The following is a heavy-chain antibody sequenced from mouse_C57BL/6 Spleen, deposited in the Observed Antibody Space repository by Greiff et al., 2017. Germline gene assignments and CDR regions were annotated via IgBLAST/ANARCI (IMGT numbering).Heavy chain of an antibody. CDR3: AREEGQERYCDV. J-gene: IGHJ1*03. CDR2: IYPGSGST. CDR1: GYTFTSYW. D-gene: IGHD3-3*01. Sequence: VQLQQPGAELVKPGASVKMSCKASGYTFTSYWITWVKQRPGQGLEWIGDIYPGSGSTNYNEKFKSKATLTVDTSSSTAYMQLSSLTSEDSAVYYCAREEGQERYCDVWGTGTTVTVSS. V-gene: IGHV1-55*01.